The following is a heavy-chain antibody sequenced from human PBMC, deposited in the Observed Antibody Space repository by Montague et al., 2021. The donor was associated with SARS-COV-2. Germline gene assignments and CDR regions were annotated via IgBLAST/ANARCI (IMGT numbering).Heavy chain of an antibody. D-gene: IGHD3-16*01. V-gene: IGHV3-21*01. CDR2: ISSDTLHT. CDR3: ARGGEIDVWAPFGH. J-gene: IGHJ4*02. CDR1: GFTFSRNS. Sequence: SLRLSCATSGFTFSRNSMNWVRQAPGKGLEWVSMISSDTLHTFYAESVKGRFTISRDNAKNELYLQMNSLRAEDMAVYYCARGGEIDVWAPFGHWGQGTLVTVSS.